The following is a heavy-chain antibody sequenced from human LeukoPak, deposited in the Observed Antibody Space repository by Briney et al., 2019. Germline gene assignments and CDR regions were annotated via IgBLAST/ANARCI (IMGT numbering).Heavy chain of an antibody. V-gene: IGHV3-30-3*01. CDR2: ISYDGSNK. CDR3: ARESITDAFDI. CDR1: GFTFGSYA. Sequence: GGSLRLSCAASGFTFGSYAMHWVRQAPGKGLEWVAVISYDGSNKYYADSVKGRFTISRDNSKNTLYLQMNSLRAEDTAVYYCARESITDAFDIWGQGTMVTVSS. J-gene: IGHJ3*02. D-gene: IGHD3-10*01.